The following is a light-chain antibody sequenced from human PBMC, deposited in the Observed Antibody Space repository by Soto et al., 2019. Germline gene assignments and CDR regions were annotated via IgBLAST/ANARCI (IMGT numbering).Light chain of an antibody. V-gene: IGKV1-5*01. J-gene: IGKJ1*01. Sequence: MTQSPATLSVSPGEGVTLSCRASQRINNWLAWYQQKPGEAPKLLIYDASNLESGVPSRFRGSGSGTEFTLTISNLRPDDFATYFCQQYDSFWTFGQGT. CDR1: QRINNW. CDR2: DAS. CDR3: QQYDSFWT.